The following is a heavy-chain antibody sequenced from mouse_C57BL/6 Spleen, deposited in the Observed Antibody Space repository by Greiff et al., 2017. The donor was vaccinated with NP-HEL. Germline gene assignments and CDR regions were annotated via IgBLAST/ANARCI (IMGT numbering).Heavy chain of an antibody. D-gene: IGHD4-1*01. CDR1: GFTFSSYG. J-gene: IGHJ3*01. CDR3: ALTGTTWFAY. V-gene: IGHV5-6*01. Sequence: EVKLMESGGDLVKPGGSLKLSCAASGFTFSSYGMSWVRQTPDKRLEWVATISSGGSYTYYPDSVKGRFTISRDNAKNTLYLQMSSLKSEDTAMYYCALTGTTWFAYWGQGTLVTVSA. CDR2: ISSGGSYT.